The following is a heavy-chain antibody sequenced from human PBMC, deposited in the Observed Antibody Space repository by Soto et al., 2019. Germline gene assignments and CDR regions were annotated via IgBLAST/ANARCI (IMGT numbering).Heavy chain of an antibody. CDR3: ASAPLSLGDGEIGMDV. V-gene: IGHV5-51*01. Sequence: PGESLKISCKASGYRFPNYWVGWVRQTPGKGLELMGIIYPDDSDTRYSPSFQGQVTISADKSINTAFLQWSSLKASDTAMYYCASAPLSLGDGEIGMDVWGQGTTVTVSS. J-gene: IGHJ6*02. CDR1: GYRFPNYW. D-gene: IGHD3-16*01. CDR2: IYPDDSDT.